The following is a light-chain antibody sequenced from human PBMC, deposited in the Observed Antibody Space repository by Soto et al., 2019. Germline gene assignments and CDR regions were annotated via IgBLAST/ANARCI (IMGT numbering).Light chain of an antibody. Sequence: EIVLTQSPGTLSLSPGERATLPFRASQSVSSKLAWYQQKPGQAPRLLIYGASTRATGIPARFSGSGSGTEFTLIISSLQSEDSAVYYCQQYNSWLWTFGQGTKVDIK. CDR1: QSVSSK. CDR2: GAS. CDR3: QQYNSWLWT. J-gene: IGKJ1*01. V-gene: IGKV3-15*01.